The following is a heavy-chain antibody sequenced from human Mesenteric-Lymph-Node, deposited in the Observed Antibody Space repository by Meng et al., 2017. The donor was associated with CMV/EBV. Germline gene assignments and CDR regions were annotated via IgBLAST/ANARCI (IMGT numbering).Heavy chain of an antibody. D-gene: IGHD2-2*02. CDR2: INPNSGGT. CDR3: ARYCSGASCYNFDAMDV. CDR1: GYTFTGYY. V-gene: IGHV1-2*02. Sequence: ASVKVSCKASGYTFTGYYMHWVRQAPGQGLEWMGWINPNSGGTNYAQKFQGRVTMTRDTSISTAYMELSRLRSDDTAIYYCARYCSGASCYNFDAMDVWGQGTTVTVSS. J-gene: IGHJ6*02.